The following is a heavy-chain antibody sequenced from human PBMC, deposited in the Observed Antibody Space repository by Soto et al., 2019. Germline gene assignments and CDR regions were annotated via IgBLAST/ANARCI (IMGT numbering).Heavy chain of an antibody. V-gene: IGHV3-23*01. CDR3: ARFYGDFDY. CDR1: VFTFSIYA. CDR2: ISGSGGST. Sequence: GGSLRLSCASSVFTFSIYAMSWVRQAPGKGLEWVSAISGSGGSTYYADSVKGRFTISRDNSKNTLYLQMNSLRAEDTAVYYCARFYGDFDYWGQGTMVTVSS. J-gene: IGHJ4*02. D-gene: IGHD4-17*01.